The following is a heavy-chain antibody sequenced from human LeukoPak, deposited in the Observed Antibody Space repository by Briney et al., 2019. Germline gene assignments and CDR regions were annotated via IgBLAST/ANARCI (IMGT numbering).Heavy chain of an antibody. J-gene: IGHJ4*02. V-gene: IGHV4-4*09. CDR1: GVSMSAYQ. CDR3: ARQRGGSYYGDTYYFDY. CDR2: INTKGET. Sequence: SETLSLTCTVSGVSMSAYQWSWVRQSPEKGLEWIGCINTKGETSYNPSLKSRVTISVDTPKNQFSLKLSSVTAADTAVYYCARQRGGSYYGDTYYFDYWGQGTLVTVSS. D-gene: IGHD1-26*01.